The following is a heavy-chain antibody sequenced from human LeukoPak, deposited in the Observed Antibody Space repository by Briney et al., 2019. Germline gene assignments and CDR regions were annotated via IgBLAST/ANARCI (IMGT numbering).Heavy chain of an antibody. CDR3: ARGDSGDFDY. D-gene: IGHD1-26*01. Sequence: GGSLRLSCAASGFTFSSYAMHWVRQAPGKGLEWVAVISYDGSNKYYADSVKGRFTISRDNFKNTLYLQMNSLRAEDTAVYYCARGDSGDFDYWGQGTLVTVSS. J-gene: IGHJ4*02. V-gene: IGHV3-30-3*01. CDR2: ISYDGSNK. CDR1: GFTFSSYA.